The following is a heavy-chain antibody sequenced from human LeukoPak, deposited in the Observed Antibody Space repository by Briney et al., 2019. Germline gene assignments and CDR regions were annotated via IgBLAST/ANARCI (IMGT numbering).Heavy chain of an antibody. J-gene: IGHJ5*02. V-gene: IGHV4-30-4*01. CDR1: GGSISSGDYY. CDR2: IYYSGST. Sequence: SETLSLTCTVSGGSISSGDYYWSWIRQPPGKGLEWIGYIYYSGSTYYNPSLKSRVTKSVDTSKNQFSLKLSSVTAADTAVYYCASTYYDILTGPGRFDPWGRGTLVTVSS. D-gene: IGHD3-9*01. CDR3: ASTYYDILTGPGRFDP.